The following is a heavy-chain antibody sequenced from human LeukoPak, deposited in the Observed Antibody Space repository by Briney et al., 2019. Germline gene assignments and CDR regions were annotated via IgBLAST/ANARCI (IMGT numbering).Heavy chain of an antibody. D-gene: IGHD6-13*01. CDR2: IYSGGST. CDR1: GFTVSSNY. J-gene: IGHJ5*02. Sequence: PGGSLRLSCAASGFTVSSNYMSWVRQAPGKGLEWVSVIYSGGSTYYADSVKGRFTISRDNAKNSLYLQMNSLRAEDTAVYYCARGATAGISGWFDPWGQGTLVTVSS. CDR3: ARGATAGISGWFDP. V-gene: IGHV3-66*01.